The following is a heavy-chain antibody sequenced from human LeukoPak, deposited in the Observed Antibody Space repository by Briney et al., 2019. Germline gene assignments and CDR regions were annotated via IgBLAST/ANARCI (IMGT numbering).Heavy chain of an antibody. D-gene: IGHD3-10*01. CDR2: ISSSSSTI. J-gene: IGHJ4*02. CDR3: AREDYYGSASYQG. Sequence: GGSLRLSCAASGFTFSSYTMNWVRQAPGKGLEWVSYISSSSSTIYYADSVKGRFTISRDNAKNSLYLQMHSLRAEDTAVYYCAREDYYGSASYQGWGQGTLVTVSS. CDR1: GFTFSSYT. V-gene: IGHV3-48*01.